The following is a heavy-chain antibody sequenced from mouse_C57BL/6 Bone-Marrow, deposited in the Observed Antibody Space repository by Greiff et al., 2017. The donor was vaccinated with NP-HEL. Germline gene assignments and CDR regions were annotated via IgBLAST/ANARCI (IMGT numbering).Heavy chain of an antibody. J-gene: IGHJ4*01. D-gene: IGHD2-2*01. CDR3: ARSDGVTTRDYAMDY. V-gene: IGHV1-82*01. Sequence: QVQLQQSGPELVKPGASVKISCKASGYAFSSSWMNWVKQRPGKGLEWIGRIYPGDGDTNYNGKFKGKATLTADKSSSTAYMQLSSLTSEDSAVYFCARSDGVTTRDYAMDYWGQGTSVTVSS. CDR1: GYAFSSSW. CDR2: IYPGDGDT.